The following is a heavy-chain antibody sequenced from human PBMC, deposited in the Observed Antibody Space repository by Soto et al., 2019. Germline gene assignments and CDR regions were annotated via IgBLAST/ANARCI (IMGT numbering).Heavy chain of an antibody. Sequence: GASVKVSCKASGGTFSSYAISWVRQAPGQGLEWMGGIIPVFGTANYAQKFQGRVTITADESTSTAYMELSSLRSEDTAVYYCAGRDGYSHFDYWGQGTLVTVSS. V-gene: IGHV1-69*13. D-gene: IGHD5-18*01. CDR3: AGRDGYSHFDY. CDR1: GGTFSSYA. J-gene: IGHJ4*02. CDR2: IIPVFGTA.